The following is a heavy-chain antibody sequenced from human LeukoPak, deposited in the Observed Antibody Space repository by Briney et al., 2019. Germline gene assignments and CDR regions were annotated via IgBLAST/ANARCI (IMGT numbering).Heavy chain of an antibody. CDR1: GFTFNSYA. D-gene: IGHD3-10*01. V-gene: IGHV3-23*01. CDR2: XXXXXGST. J-gene: IGHJ6*04. Sequence: GGSLRLSWAASGFTFNSYAMSWVRQAPGKGXXXXXXXXXXXGSTHYADSVRGRFTISRDNSQNTMYLQMNSLRAEDTAVYYCAKDKHTYYYGSGSYYYGMDVWGKGTTVTVSS. CDR3: AKDKHTYYYGSGSYYYGMDV.